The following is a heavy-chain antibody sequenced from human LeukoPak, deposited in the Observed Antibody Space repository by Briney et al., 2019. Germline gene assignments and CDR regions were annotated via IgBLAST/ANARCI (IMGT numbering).Heavy chain of an antibody. D-gene: IGHD3-10*01. V-gene: IGHV4-4*02. J-gene: IGHJ4*02. CDR2: IYHSGST. Sequence: PSGTLSLSCAVSGGSISSNNWWSWVRQPPGKGLEWIGEIYHSGSTNYNPSLKSRVTISVDKSKNQFSLKLSSVTAADTAVYYCARDLASMVRGVIVDDYWGQGNLVTVSS. CDR1: GGSISSNNW. CDR3: ARDLASMVRGVIVDDY.